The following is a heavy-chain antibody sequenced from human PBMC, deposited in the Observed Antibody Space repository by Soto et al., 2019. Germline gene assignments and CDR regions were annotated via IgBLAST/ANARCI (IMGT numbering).Heavy chain of an antibody. CDR1: GITLRSYG. Sequence: PGGTLRLSCSVSGITLRSYGMHWVRQAPGRGLXXXXXXXXXXXXXSHSDSVNDRFTISRDNSDDTLYLQMSSLRVDDTATYFCVKGNQLLRYYFEFWGPGTLVTVSS. CDR3: VKGNQLLRYYFEF. V-gene: IGHV3-64D*08. J-gene: IGHJ4*01. D-gene: IGHD3-9*01. CDR2: XXXXXXXX.